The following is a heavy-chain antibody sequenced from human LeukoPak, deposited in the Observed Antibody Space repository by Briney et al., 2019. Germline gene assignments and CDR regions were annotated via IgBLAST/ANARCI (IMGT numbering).Heavy chain of an antibody. CDR3: TRDQTPYY. CDR1: GFGFDDYG. Sequence: PGGSLRLSCAASGFGFDDYGMSWVRQAPGKGLEWVGFIRSKVYGGTPEYAASVNGRFTISRDDSKGIAYLQMNSLKTEDTAVYYCTRDQTPYYWGQGTLVTVSS. J-gene: IGHJ4*02. V-gene: IGHV3-49*04. CDR2: IRSKVYGGTP.